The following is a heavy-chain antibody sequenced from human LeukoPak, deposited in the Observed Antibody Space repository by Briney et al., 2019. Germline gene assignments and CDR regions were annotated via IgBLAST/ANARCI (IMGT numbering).Heavy chain of an antibody. Sequence: LSLTCAVYGGSFSGYYWSWIRQPPGKGLEWVSSISSSGSYRYYADSVKGRFTISRDNAKKSLYLQMNSLRAEDTAVYYCAKCSGGSYYHSDDYWGQGTLVTVSS. CDR3: AKCSGGSYYHSDDY. V-gene: IGHV3-11*06. D-gene: IGHD2-15*01. CDR2: ISSSGSYR. CDR1: GGSFSGYY. J-gene: IGHJ4*02.